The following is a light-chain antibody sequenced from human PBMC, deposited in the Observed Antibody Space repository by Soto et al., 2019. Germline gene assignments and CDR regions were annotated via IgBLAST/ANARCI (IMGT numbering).Light chain of an antibody. CDR2: EVS. CDR3: SSYTSSSTRV. CDR1: SSDIGAYDY. J-gene: IGLJ1*01. V-gene: IGLV2-14*03. Sequence: QSVLAQPASVSGSPGQSIAISCTGTSSDIGAYDYVSWYQQFPDKPPKLIIYEVSRRPSGVSDRFSGSKSVNTATLTISRLQAEDEADYYCSSYTSSSTRVFGTGTKVPVL.